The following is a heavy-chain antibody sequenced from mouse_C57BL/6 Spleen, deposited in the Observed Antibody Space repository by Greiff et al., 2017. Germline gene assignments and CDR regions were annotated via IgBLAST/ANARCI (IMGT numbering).Heavy chain of an antibody. V-gene: IGHV5-6*01. CDR2: ISSGGSYT. D-gene: IGHD1-1*01. Sequence: SGGDLVKPGGSLKLSCAASGFTFSSYGMSWVRQTPDKRLEWVATISSGGSYTYYPDSVKGRFTISRDNAKNTLYLQMSSLKSEDTAMYYCARLGYYYGSSYGYFDVWGTGTTVTVSS. CDR1: GFTFSSYG. CDR3: ARLGYYYGSSYGYFDV. J-gene: IGHJ1*03.